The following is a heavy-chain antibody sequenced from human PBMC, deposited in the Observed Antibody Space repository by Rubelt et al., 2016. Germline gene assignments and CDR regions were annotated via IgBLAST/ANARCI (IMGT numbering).Heavy chain of an antibody. CDR2: INHSGST. Sequence: QVQLQQWGAGLLKPSETLSLTCAVYGGSFSGYYWSWIRQPPGKGLEWIGEINHSGSTNYNPSLKSRVTKSVDTSKTQFSRKLSSVTAADTAVYYCARRRRYSGSSYWYFDLWGRGTLVTVSS. CDR1: GGSFSGYY. V-gene: IGHV4-34*01. J-gene: IGHJ2*01. D-gene: IGHD1-26*01. CDR3: ARRRRYSGSSYWYFDL.